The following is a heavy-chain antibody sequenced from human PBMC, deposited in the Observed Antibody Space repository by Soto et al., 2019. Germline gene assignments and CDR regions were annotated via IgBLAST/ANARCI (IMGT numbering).Heavy chain of an antibody. CDR3: ATDVLAARGPGF. D-gene: IGHD6-6*01. J-gene: IGHJ4*02. Sequence: ASVKVSCKVSGYTLTELSMHWVRQAPGKGLEWMGGFDPEDGETIYAQKFQGRVTMTEDTSTDTAYMELSSLRSEDTAVYYCATDVLAARGPGFWGQGTRVTVAS. CDR2: FDPEDGET. V-gene: IGHV1-24*01. CDR1: GYTLTELS.